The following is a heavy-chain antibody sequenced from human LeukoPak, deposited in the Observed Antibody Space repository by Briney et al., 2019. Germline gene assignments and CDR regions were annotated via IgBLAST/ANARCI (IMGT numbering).Heavy chain of an antibody. CDR1: GGSISSYY. D-gene: IGHD3-10*01. V-gene: IGHV4-59*12. Sequence: TSETLSLTCTVSGGSISSYYWSWIRQPPGKGLEWIGYIYYSGSTNYNPSLKSRVTISVDTSKNQFSLKLSSVTAADTAVYYCAREFRDRGENDYWGQGTLVTVSS. CDR3: AREFRDRGENDY. J-gene: IGHJ4*02. CDR2: IYYSGST.